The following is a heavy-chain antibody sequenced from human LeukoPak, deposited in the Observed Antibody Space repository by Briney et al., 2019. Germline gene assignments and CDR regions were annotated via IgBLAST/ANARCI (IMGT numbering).Heavy chain of an antibody. CDR1: GYTFTSSD. D-gene: IGHD6-13*01. CDR2: INPNSGGT. J-gene: IGHJ4*02. Sequence: GSVTVSCKASGYTFTSSDINWVRQAGGEGVEGMGWINPNSGGTVYAQKFQGRVTMTANTSISTAYMELSSLRFDDTAVYYCARGRSGLAAAGTYDYWGQGTLITVSS. V-gene: IGHV1-8*01. CDR3: ARGRSGLAAAGTYDY.